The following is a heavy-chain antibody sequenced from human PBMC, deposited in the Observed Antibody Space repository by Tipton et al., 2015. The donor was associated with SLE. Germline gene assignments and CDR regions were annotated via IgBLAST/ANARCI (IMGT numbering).Heavy chain of an antibody. V-gene: IGHV3-48*04. CDR2: ISNSGNTI. J-gene: IGHJ3*02. CDR1: GSGFTFSSHS. D-gene: IGHD3-9*01. Sequence: GSLRLSCAASGSGFTFSSHSMNWVRQAPGKGLEWVSFISNSGNTIYYADSVKGRFTISRDNANNSLSLQMNSLRAEDTALYYCVRELRYFDWLFNDPFDIWGQGIMVTVSS. CDR3: VRELRYFDWLFNDPFDI.